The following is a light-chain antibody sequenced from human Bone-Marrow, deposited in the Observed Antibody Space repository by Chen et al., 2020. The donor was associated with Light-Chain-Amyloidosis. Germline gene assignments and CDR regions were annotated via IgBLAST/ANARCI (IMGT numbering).Light chain of an antibody. V-gene: IGLV1-40*01. Sequence: QSVLTQPPSVSGAPGQRVTISCSGSTSNIGTGYEVHWYQQFPGTAPRLLIFAFSNRPSGVPDRFSVSKSGTSASLAITGLQTEDEADYYCQSYDSSLGVVIFGGGTKLTVL. CDR3: QSYDSSLGVVI. CDR1: TSNIGTGYE. J-gene: IGLJ2*01. CDR2: AFS.